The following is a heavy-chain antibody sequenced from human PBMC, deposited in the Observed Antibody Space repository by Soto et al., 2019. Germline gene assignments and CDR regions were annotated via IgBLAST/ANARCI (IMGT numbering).Heavy chain of an antibody. J-gene: IGHJ4*02. D-gene: IGHD3-16*01. CDR1: GGSISSYY. CDR3: ARLGGWSVDY. CDR2: IYYSGST. V-gene: IGHV4-59*08. Sequence: QVQLQESGPGLVKPSETLSLTCTVSGGSISSYYWSWIRQPPGKGLEWIGYIYYSGSTNYNPSLKGRAPISADTSKNQFSRRLSSVTAADTAVYYWARLGGWSVDYWGQGTLVTVSS.